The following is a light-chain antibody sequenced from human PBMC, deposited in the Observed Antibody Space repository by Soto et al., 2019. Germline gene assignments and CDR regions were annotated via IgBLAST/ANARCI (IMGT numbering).Light chain of an antibody. CDR2: WAS. Sequence: DIVMTQSPDSLAVSLGERVTINCKSSQSVLFDSNRQNYLAWYQQKPGQPPKVLIYWASNRESGVPDRFSGSGSGTDFTLPITSLQAEDVAVYYCQQYYDSPFTFGPGTKVNLK. CDR1: QSVLFDSNRQNY. V-gene: IGKV4-1*01. J-gene: IGKJ3*01. CDR3: QQYYDSPFT.